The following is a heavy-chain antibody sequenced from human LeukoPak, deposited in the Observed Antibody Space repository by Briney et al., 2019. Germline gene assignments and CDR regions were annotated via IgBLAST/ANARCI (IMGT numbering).Heavy chain of an antibody. CDR3: ARDKGGIVAGNYYYGMDV. CDR2: ISADTGNT. D-gene: IGHD5-12*01. Sequence: ASVKVSCKASGYTFTSYGISWVRQAPGQGLEWMGWISADTGNTNYAQKLQGRVTMTTDTSTSTAYMELRSLRSDDTAVYYCARDKGGIVAGNYYYGMDVWGQGTTVTVSS. V-gene: IGHV1-18*01. CDR1: GYTFTSYG. J-gene: IGHJ6*02.